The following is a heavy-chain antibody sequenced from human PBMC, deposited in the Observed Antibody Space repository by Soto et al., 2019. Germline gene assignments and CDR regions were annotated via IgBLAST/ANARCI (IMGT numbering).Heavy chain of an antibody. V-gene: IGHV1-2*02. D-gene: IGHD2-2*02. Sequence: GASVKVSCKASGYIFTGNYMHWVRQAPGQGLEWMGWINPNSGGTNYAQKFQGRVTMTWDTSISTAYMELSRLSSDDTAVYYCARDREMAAIGGVFDFWGQGTLVTVSS. CDR3: ARDREMAAIGGVFDF. J-gene: IGHJ4*02. CDR1: GYIFTGNY. CDR2: INPNSGGT.